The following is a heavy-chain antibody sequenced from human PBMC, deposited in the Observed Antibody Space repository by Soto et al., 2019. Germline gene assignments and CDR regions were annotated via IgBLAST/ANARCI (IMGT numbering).Heavy chain of an antibody. D-gene: IGHD6-25*01. CDR3: ARRAEVQRLRVWYNWFDP. J-gene: IGHJ5*02. CDR1: GGSISSSSYY. CDR2: IYYNGST. Sequence: SETLSLTCTVSGGSISSSSYYWGWIRQPPGKGLEWIGNIYYNGSTYYNPSLKSRVTISVDTSKNQFSLKLSSVTAADTAVYYCARRAEVQRLRVWYNWFDPWGQGTLVTVSS. V-gene: IGHV4-39*01.